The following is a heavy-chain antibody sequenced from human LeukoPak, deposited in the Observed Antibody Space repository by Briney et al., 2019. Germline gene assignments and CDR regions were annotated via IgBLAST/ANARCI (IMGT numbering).Heavy chain of an antibody. V-gene: IGHV4-59*01. Sequence: PSETQSLTCTVSGGSISSYYWSWIRQPPGKGLEWIGYIYYSGSTNYNPSLKSRVTISVDTSKNQFSLKLSSVTAADTAVYYCAREDFFYYYMDVWGKGTTVTVSS. CDR1: GGSISSYY. CDR3: AREDFFYYYMDV. CDR2: IYYSGST. J-gene: IGHJ6*03.